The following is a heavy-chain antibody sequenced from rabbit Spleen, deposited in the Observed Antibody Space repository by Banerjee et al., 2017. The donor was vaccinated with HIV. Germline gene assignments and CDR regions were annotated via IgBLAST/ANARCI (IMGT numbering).Heavy chain of an antibody. D-gene: IGHD2-1*01. V-gene: IGHV1S47*01. CDR1: GFDFSGYG. CDR2: IYDGDGST. J-gene: IGHJ4*01. CDR3: VRDRANIGGDYGPYYFDL. Sequence: QEQLVESGGGLVQPGGSLKLPCKASGFDFSGYGVSWVRQAPGKGLEWIACIYDGDGSTYYASWVNGRFTISRSTSLNTVTLQMTSLTAADTATYFCVRDRANIGGDYGPYYFDLWGQGTLVTVS.